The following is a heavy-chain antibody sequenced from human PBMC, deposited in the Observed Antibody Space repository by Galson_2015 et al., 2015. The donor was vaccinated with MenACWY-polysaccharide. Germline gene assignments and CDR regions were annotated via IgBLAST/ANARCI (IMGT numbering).Heavy chain of an antibody. CDR3: ARHERREVRTSSAFDM. Sequence: ETLSLTCTVSGASLSTRSYYWDWVRPSPDKGLEWIGCIFYSGTTYYNPSLKSRVTISVDTSRSQFSLRLTSVTAADTAVYYCARHERREVRTSSAFDMWGPGTMVTVSS. D-gene: IGHD1-26*01. CDR2: IFYSGTT. J-gene: IGHJ3*02. V-gene: IGHV4-39*01. CDR1: GASLSTRSYY.